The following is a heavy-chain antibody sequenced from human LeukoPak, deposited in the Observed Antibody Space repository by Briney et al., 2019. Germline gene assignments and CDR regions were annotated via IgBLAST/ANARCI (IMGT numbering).Heavy chain of an antibody. CDR1: GVSFSGYY. CDR2: INHSGST. Sequence: PSETLSLTCAVYGVSFSGYYWSWIRQPPGKGLEWIGEINHSGSTNYNPSLKSRVTISVDTSKNQFSLKLSSVTAADTAVYYCARERGSSGWYVGNYFDYWGQGTLVTVSS. CDR3: ARERGSSGWYVGNYFDY. V-gene: IGHV4-34*01. J-gene: IGHJ4*02. D-gene: IGHD6-19*01.